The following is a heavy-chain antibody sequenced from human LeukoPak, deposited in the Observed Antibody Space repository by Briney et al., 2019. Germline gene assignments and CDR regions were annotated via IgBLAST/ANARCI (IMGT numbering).Heavy chain of an antibody. Sequence: WASVKVSCKASGYTFTSYYMHLVRQAPGQGLEWMGIINPSGGSTSYAQKFQGRVTMTRDTSTSTVYMELSSLRSEDTAVYYCARGAIFGGVSNPTDYWGQGTLVTVSS. D-gene: IGHD3-3*01. CDR1: GYTFTSYY. J-gene: IGHJ4*02. V-gene: IGHV1-46*01. CDR3: ARGAIFGGVSNPTDY. CDR2: INPSGGST.